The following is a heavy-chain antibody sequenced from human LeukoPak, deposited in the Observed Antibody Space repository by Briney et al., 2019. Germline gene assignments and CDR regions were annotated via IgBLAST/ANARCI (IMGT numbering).Heavy chain of an antibody. CDR1: GFTFSNYS. CDR2: ISSSSSDI. V-gene: IGHV3-21*01. CDR3: ARESGYGIDFDY. D-gene: IGHD5-12*01. J-gene: IGHJ4*02. Sequence: GGSLRLSCAASGFTFSNYSLNWVRQAPGKGLEWVSSISSSSSDIYYADSVKGRFTISRDNAKNSLYLQMNSLRAEDTAVYYCARESGYGIDFDYWGQGTLVTVSS.